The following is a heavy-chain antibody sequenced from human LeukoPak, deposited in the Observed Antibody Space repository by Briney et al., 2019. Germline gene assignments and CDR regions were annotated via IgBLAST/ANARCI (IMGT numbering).Heavy chain of an antibody. D-gene: IGHD6-19*01. CDR3: ARDYPFVSSSGWTGPI. CDR2: INPNSGGT. V-gene: IGHV1-2*02. CDR1: GYTFTGYY. J-gene: IGHJ3*02. Sequence: ASVKVSCKASGYTFTGYYMHWVRQAPGPGLELMGWINPNSGGTNYAQKFQGRVTMTRDTSISTAYMELSRLRSDDTAVYYCARDYPFVSSSGWTGPIWGQGTMVTVSS.